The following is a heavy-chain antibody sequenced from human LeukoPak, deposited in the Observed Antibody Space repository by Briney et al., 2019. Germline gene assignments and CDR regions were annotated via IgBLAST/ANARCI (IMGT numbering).Heavy chain of an antibody. Sequence: PSETLSLTCGVSGSSFSGGYYWGWVRQAPGKGLEWIGNVYHIGTTYINPSPRTRVSLSAATSKKQFFLTLKSVTAADTAVYFCVALQPGGAFDVWGPGTVVTVSS. D-gene: IGHD4-11*01. V-gene: IGHV4-38-2*01. J-gene: IGHJ3*01. CDR1: GSSFSGGYY. CDR3: VALQPGGAFDV. CDR2: VYHIGTT.